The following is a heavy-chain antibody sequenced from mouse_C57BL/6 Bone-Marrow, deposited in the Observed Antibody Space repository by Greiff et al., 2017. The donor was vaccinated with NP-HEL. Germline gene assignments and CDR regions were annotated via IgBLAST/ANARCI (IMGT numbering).Heavy chain of an antibody. Sequence: VQLKESGAELVRPGPSVKMSCKASGYAFTNYLIEWVKQRPGQGLEWIGVINPGSGGTNYNEKFKGKATLTADKSSSTAYMQHNSLTSEDSAVYFCARADYYFDYWGQGTTLTVSS. J-gene: IGHJ2*01. CDR1: GYAFTNYL. V-gene: IGHV1-54*01. CDR2: INPGSGGT. CDR3: ARADYYFDY.